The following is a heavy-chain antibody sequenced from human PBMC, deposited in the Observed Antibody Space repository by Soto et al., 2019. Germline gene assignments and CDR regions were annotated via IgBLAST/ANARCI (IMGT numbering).Heavy chain of an antibody. CDR1: GFTFSSYA. V-gene: IGHV3-23*01. CDR2: ISGRDDST. J-gene: IGHJ4*02. Sequence: PGGSLRLSCAAPGFTFSSYAMSWVRQAPGRGLEWVTAISGRDDSTYYADSVKGRFTISRDNSKNTLYLQMNSLRAEDTAVYYCAKPCSRAVTTEFDYWGQGTLVTVSS. D-gene: IGHD4-17*01. CDR3: AKPCSRAVTTEFDY.